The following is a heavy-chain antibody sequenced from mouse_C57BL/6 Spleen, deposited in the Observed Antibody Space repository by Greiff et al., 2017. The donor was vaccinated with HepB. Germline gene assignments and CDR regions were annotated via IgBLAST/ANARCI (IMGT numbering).Heavy chain of an antibody. CDR1: GYTFTSYG. V-gene: IGHV1-81*01. Sequence: QVHVKQSGAELARPGASVKLSCKASGYTFTSYGISWVKQRTGQGLEWIGEIYPRSGNTYYNEKFKGKATLTADKSSSTAYMELRSLTSEDSAVYFCAREEITTVSPLGHWGQGTTLTVSS. CDR2: IYPRSGNT. D-gene: IGHD1-1*01. J-gene: IGHJ2*01. CDR3: AREEITTVSPLGH.